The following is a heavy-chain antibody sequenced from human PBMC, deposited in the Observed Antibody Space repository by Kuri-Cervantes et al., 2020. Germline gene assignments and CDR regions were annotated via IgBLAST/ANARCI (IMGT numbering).Heavy chain of an antibody. Sequence: GGSLRLSCAASGFTFSSYGMHWVRQAPGKGLEWVANIKQDGSEKYYVDSVKGRFTISRDNAKNSLYLQMNSLRAEDTAVYYRARVEVTTNYYYYMDVWGKGTTVTVSS. V-gene: IGHV3-7*01. CDR3: ARVEVTTNYYYYMDV. CDR2: IKQDGSEK. J-gene: IGHJ6*03. D-gene: IGHD4-17*01. CDR1: GFTFSSYG.